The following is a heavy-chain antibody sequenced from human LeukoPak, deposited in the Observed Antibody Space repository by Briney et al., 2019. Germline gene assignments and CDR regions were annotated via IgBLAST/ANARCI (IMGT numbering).Heavy chain of an antibody. CDR3: ARRRLDFDY. CDR1: GGSISSSSYY. Sequence: SETLSLTCTVSGGSISSSSYYWGWIRQPPGKGLEWIGSIYYSGGTYYNPSLKSQVTISVDTSKNQFSLKLSSVTAADTAVYYCARRRLDFDYWGQGTLVTVSS. J-gene: IGHJ4*02. D-gene: IGHD6-19*01. CDR2: IYYSGGT. V-gene: IGHV4-39*07.